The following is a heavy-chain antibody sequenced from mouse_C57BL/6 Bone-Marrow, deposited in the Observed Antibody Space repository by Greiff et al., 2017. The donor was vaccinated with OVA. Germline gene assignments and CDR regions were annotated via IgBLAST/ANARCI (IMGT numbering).Heavy chain of an antibody. J-gene: IGHJ4*01. Sequence: QVQLQQSGPELVKPGASVKISCKASGYSFTSYYIHWVKQRPGQGLEWIGWIYPGSGNTKYNEKFKGKATLTADTSSSTAYMQLSSLTSEDSAVYYCARPRGYAMDYWGLGTSVTVSS. CDR1: GYSFTSYY. V-gene: IGHV1-66*01. CDR3: ARPRGYAMDY. CDR2: IYPGSGNT.